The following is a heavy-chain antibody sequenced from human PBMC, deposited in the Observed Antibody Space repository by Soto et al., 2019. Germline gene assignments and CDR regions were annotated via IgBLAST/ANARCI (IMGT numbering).Heavy chain of an antibody. CDR2: IYPIDSDI. V-gene: IGHV5-51*01. CDR3: VRSGTSSGRFSDY. D-gene: IGHD2-15*01. J-gene: IGHJ4*02. CDR1: VYTFTSYW. Sequence: GESLKSSGKGSVYTFTSYWIGWVRQMPGEGLGWMGVIYPIDSDIRYSPSFQGKVTLSADKSITTAYLQWSSLTAADTALYYCVRSGTSSGRFSDYWGQGTLVTVSS.